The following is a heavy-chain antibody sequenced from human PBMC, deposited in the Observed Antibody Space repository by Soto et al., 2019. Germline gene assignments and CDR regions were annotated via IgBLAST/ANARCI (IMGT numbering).Heavy chain of an antibody. V-gene: IGHV4-4*02. Sequence: PXASLSLTCIVSGGCFSSSKWWSWFRQPPGKGLEWIGEIYHSGSTTYNPSLKSRATISVDKSENQFSLRLKSVTAADTAVYYCASVGSDYDNSGYYLPWGPGTLVTVPS. J-gene: IGHJ5*02. CDR1: GGCFSSSKW. CDR2: IYHSGST. D-gene: IGHD3-22*01. CDR3: ASVGSDYDNSGYYLP.